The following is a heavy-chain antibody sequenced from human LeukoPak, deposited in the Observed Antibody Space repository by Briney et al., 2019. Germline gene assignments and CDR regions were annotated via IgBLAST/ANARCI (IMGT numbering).Heavy chain of an antibody. CDR2: IYYSGST. J-gene: IGHJ4*02. Sequence: PSETLSLTCTVSGGSISSSSYYWGWIRQPPGKGLEWIGSIYYSGSTYYNPSLKSRVTISLDTSKNQFSLKLSSVTAADTAVYYCARAPVYSGTFFDYWGQGTLVTVSS. CDR1: GGSISSSSYY. D-gene: IGHD1-26*01. V-gene: IGHV4-39*07. CDR3: ARAPVYSGTFFDY.